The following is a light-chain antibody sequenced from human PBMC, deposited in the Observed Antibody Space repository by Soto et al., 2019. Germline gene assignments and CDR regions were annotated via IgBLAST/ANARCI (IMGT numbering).Light chain of an antibody. CDR3: FSYAGRDTGV. CDR2: EVN. J-gene: IGLJ1*01. V-gene: IGLV2-8*01. Sequence: QSVLTQPPSASGSLGQSVTISCTGTDSYVGAYLYVSWYQLHPGKAPKLIVYEVNKRPSGVPDRFSGSKSGNTASLTVSGLQAEDEADYYCFSYAGRDTGVFGNGTKVTVL. CDR1: DSYVGAYLY.